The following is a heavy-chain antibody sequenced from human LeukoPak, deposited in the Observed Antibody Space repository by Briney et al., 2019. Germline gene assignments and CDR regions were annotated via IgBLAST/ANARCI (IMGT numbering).Heavy chain of an antibody. V-gene: IGHV3-33*01. CDR2: IWYDGSNK. D-gene: IGHD3-22*01. CDR3: ARAHYYDSSGYYYVWPANFDY. J-gene: IGHJ4*02. Sequence: GRSLRLSCAASGFTFSSYGMHWVRQAPGKGLEGVAVIWYDGSNKYYADSVKGRFTISRDNSKNTLYLQMNSLRAEDTAVYYCARAHYYDSSGYYYVWPANFDYWGQGTLVTVSS. CDR1: GFTFSSYG.